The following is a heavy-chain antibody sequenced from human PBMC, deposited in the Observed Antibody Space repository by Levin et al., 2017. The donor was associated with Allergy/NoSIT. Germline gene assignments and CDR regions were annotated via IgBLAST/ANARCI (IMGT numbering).Heavy chain of an antibody. CDR1: GFTFSSYA. V-gene: IGHV3-30-3*01. J-gene: IGHJ4*02. CDR3: ASGVVVAATLLDY. D-gene: IGHD2-15*01. Sequence: GESLKISCAASGFTFSSYAMHWVRQAPGKGLEWVAVISYDGSNKYYADSVKGRFTISRDNSKNTLYLQMNSLRAEDTAVYYCASGVVVAATLLDYWGQGTLVTVSS. CDR2: ISYDGSNK.